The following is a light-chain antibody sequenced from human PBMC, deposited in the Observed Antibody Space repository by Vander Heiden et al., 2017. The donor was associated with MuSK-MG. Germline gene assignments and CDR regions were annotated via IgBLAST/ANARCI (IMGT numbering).Light chain of an antibody. Sequence: EIVLTQSPAILSLSPGERATLSCRASQGVNSYLAWYQQKPGQAPRLLIYDASNRATGIPARFSGSGYGTDFTLTISSLEPEDFAVYYCQQRSDWPPITFGQGTLLEI. CDR2: DAS. V-gene: IGKV3-11*01. CDR1: QGVNSY. J-gene: IGKJ5*01. CDR3: QQRSDWPPIT.